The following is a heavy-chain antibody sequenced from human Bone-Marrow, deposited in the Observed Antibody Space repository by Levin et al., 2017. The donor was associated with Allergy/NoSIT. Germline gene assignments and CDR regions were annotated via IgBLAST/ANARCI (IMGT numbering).Heavy chain of an antibody. D-gene: IGHD2-2*01. CDR1: GFTFSSYW. V-gene: IGHV3-7*03. CDR3: ARGVGIVVVPAPGLPTLTKFDY. CDR2: IKQDGSEK. Sequence: PGGSLRLSCAASGFTFSSYWMSWVRQAPGKGLEWVANIKQDGSEKYYVDSVKGRFTISRDNAKNSLYLQMNSLRAEDTAVYYCARGVGIVVVPAPGLPTLTKFDYWGQGTLVTVSS. J-gene: IGHJ4*02.